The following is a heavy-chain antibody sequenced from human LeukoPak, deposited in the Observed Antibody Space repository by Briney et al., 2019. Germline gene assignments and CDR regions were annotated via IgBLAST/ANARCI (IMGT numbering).Heavy chain of an antibody. Sequence: SVKVSCKASGYTFTGYYMHWVRQAPGQGLEWMGIINPSGGSTSYAQKFQGRVTMTRDTSTSTVYMELSSLRSEDTAVYYCARGTLGYCSSTSCYPSPDQYYFDYWGQGTLVTVSS. D-gene: IGHD2-2*01. CDR1: GYTFTGYY. J-gene: IGHJ4*02. CDR3: ARGTLGYCSSTSCYPSPDQYYFDY. CDR2: INPSGGST. V-gene: IGHV1-46*01.